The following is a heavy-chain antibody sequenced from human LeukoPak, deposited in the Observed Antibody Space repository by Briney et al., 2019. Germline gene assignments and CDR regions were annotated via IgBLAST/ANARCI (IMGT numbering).Heavy chain of an antibody. D-gene: IGHD3-22*01. CDR2: ISGYNGYT. CDR1: GYTFTSYG. CDR3: ARDEARYSSGYYPNWFDP. V-gene: IGHV1-18*01. J-gene: IGHJ5*02. Sequence: ASLKVSCKASGYTFTSYGISWVRQTPGQGLERMGWISGYNGYTHYANNHQGRVTMTTDTSTSTAYMELGSLRSDDTAVYYCARDEARYSSGYYPNWFDPWGQGTLVTVS.